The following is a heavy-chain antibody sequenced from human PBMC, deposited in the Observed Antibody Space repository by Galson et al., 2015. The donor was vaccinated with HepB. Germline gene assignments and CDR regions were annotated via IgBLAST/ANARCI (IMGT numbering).Heavy chain of an antibody. CDR3: AKEGGLAMRNAFDI. D-gene: IGHD2/OR15-2a*01. V-gene: IGHV1-2*04. CDR1: EFTFPGYY. Sequence: SVKVSCKASEFTFPGYYLHWVRQAPGQGLEWMGWINPNNGGTYAAQKFEGWVTMTWDTSINTAYMELRRLKSDDTAVYYCAKEGGLAMRNAFDIWGQGTMVTVSS. J-gene: IGHJ3*02. CDR2: INPNNGGT.